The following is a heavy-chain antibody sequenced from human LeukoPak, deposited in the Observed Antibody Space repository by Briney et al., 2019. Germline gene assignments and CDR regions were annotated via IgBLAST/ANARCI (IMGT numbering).Heavy chain of an antibody. CDR1: GGTFSSYA. CDR2: IIPIFGTA. Sequence: SVKVSCKASGGTFSSYAISWVRQVPGQGLEWMGGIIPIFGTANYAQKFQGRVTITADESTSTAYMELSSLRSEDTAVYYCAREDSSGYYTLDYWGQGTLVTVSS. D-gene: IGHD3-22*01. J-gene: IGHJ4*02. V-gene: IGHV1-69*13. CDR3: AREDSSGYYTLDY.